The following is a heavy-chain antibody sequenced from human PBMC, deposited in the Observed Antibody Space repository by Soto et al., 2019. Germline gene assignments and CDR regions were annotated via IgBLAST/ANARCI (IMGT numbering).Heavy chain of an antibody. J-gene: IGHJ3*02. D-gene: IGHD3-3*01. CDR1: GGTFSSYA. V-gene: IGHV1-69*13. Sequence: SVKVSCKASGGTFSSYAISWVRQAPGQGLEWMGGIIPILGTANYAQKFQGRVTITADESTSTAYMELSSLRSEDTAVYYCARDPGYERITIFGVVLDAFDIWGQGTMVTVSS. CDR2: IIPILGTA. CDR3: ARDPGYERITIFGVVLDAFDI.